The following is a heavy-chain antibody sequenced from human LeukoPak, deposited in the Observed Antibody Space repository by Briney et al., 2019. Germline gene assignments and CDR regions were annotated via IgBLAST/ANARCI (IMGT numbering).Heavy chain of an antibody. V-gene: IGHV4-38-2*01. CDR1: NYPITSDYY. J-gene: IGHJ6*03. CDR2: IFHSGIA. CDR3: ARAGFGTAYNRFYYYMDV. D-gene: IGHD3-16*01. Sequence: SETLSLTCAVSNYPITSDYYWVWLRQPPGPGLEWIGQIFHSGIAHYNPSLKSRVTMSVDTSRSQFSVNLNSVTAADTAVYYCARAGFGTAYNRFYYYMDVWGKGTTVTVSS.